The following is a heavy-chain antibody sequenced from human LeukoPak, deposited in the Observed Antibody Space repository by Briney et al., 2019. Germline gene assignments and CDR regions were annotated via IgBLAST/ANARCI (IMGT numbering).Heavy chain of an antibody. CDR1: GYSFTSYW. Sequence: GESLKISCKGSGYSFTSYWIGWVRQMPGKGLEWMGIIYPGDSDTRYSPSFQGQVTISADKSISTAYLQWSSLKASDTAMYYCARRDHRFYGGNLDAFDIWGQGTMVTVSS. D-gene: IGHD4-23*01. V-gene: IGHV5-51*01. J-gene: IGHJ3*02. CDR2: IYPGDSDT. CDR3: ARRDHRFYGGNLDAFDI.